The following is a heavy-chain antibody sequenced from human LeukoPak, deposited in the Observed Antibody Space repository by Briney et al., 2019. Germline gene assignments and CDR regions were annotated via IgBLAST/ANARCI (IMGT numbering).Heavy chain of an antibody. CDR1: GYTFTSYY. CDR2: INPSGGST. CDR3: ARGGYYDSSGFHTKDY. V-gene: IGHV1-46*01. Sequence: ASVEVSCKASGYTFTSYYMHWVRQAPGQGLEWMGIINPSGGSTSYAQKFQGRVTMTRDTSTSTVYMELSSLRSEDTAVYYCARGGYYDSSGFHTKDYWGQGTLVTVSS. J-gene: IGHJ4*02. D-gene: IGHD3-22*01.